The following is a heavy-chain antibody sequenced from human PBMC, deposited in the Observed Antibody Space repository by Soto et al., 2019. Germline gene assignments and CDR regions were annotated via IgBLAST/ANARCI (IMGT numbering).Heavy chain of an antibody. CDR2: IYYSGST. Sequence: SETLSLTCIFSGFSIINYYWIWIRQPPGRGLEWIGYIYYSGSTNYNPSLTSRVTISVDTSKYQFSLKLSSVTAADTAVYYCARHRYSYGVYYFDYWGQGTLVTVSS. CDR3: ARHRYSYGVYYFDY. D-gene: IGHD5-18*01. CDR1: GFSIINYY. J-gene: IGHJ4*02. V-gene: IGHV4-59*08.